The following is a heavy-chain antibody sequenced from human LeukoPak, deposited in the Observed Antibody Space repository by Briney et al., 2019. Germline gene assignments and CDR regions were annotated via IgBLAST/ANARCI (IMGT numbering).Heavy chain of an antibody. Sequence: ASVKVSCKASGYTFTSYYMHWVRQAPGQGLEWMGIINPSGGSTSYAQKFQGRVTMTRDTSTSTVYMELSSLKASDTAMYYCARHYPQYCSSTSCYLDYWGQGTLVTVSS. J-gene: IGHJ4*02. CDR2: INPSGGST. V-gene: IGHV1-46*01. CDR3: ARHYPQYCSSTSCYLDY. D-gene: IGHD2-2*01. CDR1: GYTFTSYY.